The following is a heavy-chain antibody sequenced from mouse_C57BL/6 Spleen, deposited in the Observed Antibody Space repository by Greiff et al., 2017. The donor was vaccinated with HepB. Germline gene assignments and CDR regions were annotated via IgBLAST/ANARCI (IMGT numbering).Heavy chain of an antibody. CDR1: GFTFSDYY. J-gene: IGHJ1*03. CDR3: ARDENYDYDYWYFDV. Sequence: EVKLMESEGGLVQPGSSMKLSCTASGFTFSDYYMAWVRQVPEKGLEWVANINYDGSSTYYLDSLKSRFIISRDNAKNILYLQMSSLKSEDTATYYCARDENYDYDYWYFDVWGTGTTVTVSS. D-gene: IGHD2-4*01. V-gene: IGHV5-16*01. CDR2: INYDGSST.